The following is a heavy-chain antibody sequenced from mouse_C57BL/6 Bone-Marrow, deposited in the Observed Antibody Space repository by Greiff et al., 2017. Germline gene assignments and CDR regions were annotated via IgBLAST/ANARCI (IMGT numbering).Heavy chain of an antibody. J-gene: IGHJ2*02. CDR2: ISSGGSYT. CDR3: ARPYLIDY. V-gene: IGHV5-6*02. Sequence: DVMLVESGGDLVKPGGSLKLSCAASGFTFSSYGMSWVRQTPDKRLEWVATISSGGSYTYYPDSVKGRFTISRDNAKNTLYLKMSSLKAEDTAMYYCARPYLIDYWGQGTSLTVSS. D-gene: IGHD5-1*01. CDR1: GFTFSSYG.